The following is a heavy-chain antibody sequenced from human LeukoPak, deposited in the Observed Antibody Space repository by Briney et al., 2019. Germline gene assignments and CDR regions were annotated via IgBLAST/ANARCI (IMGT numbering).Heavy chain of an antibody. V-gene: IGHV4-4*07. CDR3: ARVFTAYYYDSSGSLATDAFDI. CDR2: IYTSGSA. D-gene: IGHD3-22*01. CDR1: GGSISSYY. Sequence: SETLSLTCTVSGGSISSYYWSWIRQPAGKGLEWIGRIYTSGSANYNPSLKSRVTMSVDTSKNQFSLKLSSVTAADTAVYYCARVFTAYYYDSSGSLATDAFDIWGQGTMATVSS. J-gene: IGHJ3*02.